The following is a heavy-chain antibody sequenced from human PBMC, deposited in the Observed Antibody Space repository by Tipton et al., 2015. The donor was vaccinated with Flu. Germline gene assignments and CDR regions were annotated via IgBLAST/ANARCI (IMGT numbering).Heavy chain of an antibody. CDR2: ISWNSGSI. J-gene: IGHJ3*02. CDR1: GFTFDDYA. V-gene: IGHV3-9*03. CDR3: AKGQQWLVRDAFDI. D-gene: IGHD6-19*01. Sequence: SLRLSCAASGFTFDDYAMHWVRQAPWKGLEWVSGISWNSGSIGYADSVKGRFTISRDNAKNSLYPQMNSLRAEDMALYYCAKGQQWLVRDAFDIWGQGTMVTVSS.